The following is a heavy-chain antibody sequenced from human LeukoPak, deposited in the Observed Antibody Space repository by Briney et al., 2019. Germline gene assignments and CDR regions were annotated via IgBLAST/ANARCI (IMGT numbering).Heavy chain of an antibody. CDR1: GFTFSMSW. V-gene: IGHV3-7*01. Sequence: GGSLRLSCAASGFTFSMSWMTWVRQAPGKGLEWVASINGHGSEIHYVDSVKGRFTISRDNAKNSLYLQMNSLRAEDTAVYYCAIGLFDLDYWSQGTLVTVSS. CDR2: INGHGSEI. D-gene: IGHD3-10*02. CDR3: AIGLFDLDY. J-gene: IGHJ4*02.